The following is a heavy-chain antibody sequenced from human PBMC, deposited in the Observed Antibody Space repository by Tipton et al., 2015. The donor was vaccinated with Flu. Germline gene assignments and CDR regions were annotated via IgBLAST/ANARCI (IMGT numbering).Heavy chain of an antibody. CDR3: VAPGVAWYVDY. Sequence: VQLVQSGGGLVKPGGSLRLSCAASGFTFSDAWMSWVRQAPGKGLEWVGRIKSKTDGGTADYAAPVKGRFVISRDDSKNTLLLQMNSLKTEDTAVYYCVAPGVAWYVDYWSQGTLVTVSS. D-gene: IGHD2-2*01. CDR1: GFTFSDAW. CDR2: IKSKTDGGTA. V-gene: IGHV3-15*01. J-gene: IGHJ4*02.